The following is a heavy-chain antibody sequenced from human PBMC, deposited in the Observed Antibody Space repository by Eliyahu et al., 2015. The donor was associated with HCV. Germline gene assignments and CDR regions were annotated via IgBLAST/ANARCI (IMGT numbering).Heavy chain of an antibody. Sequence: AASGFTFSSYAMSWVRQAPGKGLEWVSAISGSGGSTYYADSVVEGCTISRDNSKNTLYLQMNSLRAEDTAVYYCAKDGSSGWSDAFDIWGQGTMVTVSS. J-gene: IGHJ3*02. V-gene: IGHV3-23*01. CDR3: AKDGSSGWSDAFDI. CDR2: ISGSGGST. D-gene: IGHD6-19*01. CDR1: GFTFSSYA.